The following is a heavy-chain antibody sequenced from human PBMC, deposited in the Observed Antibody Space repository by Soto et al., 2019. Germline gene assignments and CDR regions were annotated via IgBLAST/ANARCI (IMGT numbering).Heavy chain of an antibody. CDR2: IYSAGTT. CDR1: GFTVSSNY. CDR3: ARALDTAMVTDYYYGMDV. V-gene: IGHV3-53*01. Sequence: EVRLVESGGGLIQPGGSLRLSCAASGFTVSSNYMSWVRQAPGKGLEWVSIIYSAGTTYYADSVKGRFTISRDNSKNTLYLQINSLRDEDTAVYYCARALDTAMVTDYYYGMDVWGQGTTVTVSS. J-gene: IGHJ6*02. D-gene: IGHD5-18*01.